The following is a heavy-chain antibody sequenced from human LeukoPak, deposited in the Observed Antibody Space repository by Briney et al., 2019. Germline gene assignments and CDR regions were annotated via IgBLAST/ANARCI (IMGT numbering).Heavy chain of an antibody. CDR3: ARGDQAVRGVRGYFDY. V-gene: IGHV4-38-2*02. J-gene: IGHJ4*02. D-gene: IGHD3-10*01. CDR2: IYRSGTT. CDR1: GYSISSGNY. Sequence: SETLSLTCTVPGYSISSGNYWGWIRQPPGKALEWIGSIYRSGTTYYNPSLKSRVTITLDTSKNQFSLKLSSVTAADTAVYYCARGDQAVRGVRGYFDYWGQGTLVTVSS.